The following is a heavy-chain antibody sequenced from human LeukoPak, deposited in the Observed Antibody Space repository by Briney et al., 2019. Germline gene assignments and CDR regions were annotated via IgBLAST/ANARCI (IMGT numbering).Heavy chain of an antibody. CDR2: INHSGSN. D-gene: IGHD2-2*01. J-gene: IGHJ4*02. CDR3: ARVSDIVVVPAAIDY. CDR1: GGSFSGYY. V-gene: IGHV4-34*01. Sequence: PSETLSLTWAVYGGSFSGYYWSWIRQPPGKGLEWIGEINHSGSNNYNPSLKSRVTISVDTSKNQFSLKLSSVTAADTAVYYCARVSDIVVVPAAIDYWGQGTLVTVSS.